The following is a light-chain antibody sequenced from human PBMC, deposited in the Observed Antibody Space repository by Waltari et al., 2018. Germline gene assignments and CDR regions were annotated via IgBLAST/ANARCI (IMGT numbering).Light chain of an antibody. CDR1: QILHKRY. V-gene: IGKV3-20*01. CDR2: GES. CDR3: QQYGSSILYT. Sequence: RAGQILHKRYVAWYQQKPCQAPRLLIYGESSRAAGIPDRFSGSGSGTDFTLTISRLEPEDFAVYYCQQYGSSILYTFGQGTKLEIK. J-gene: IGKJ2*01.